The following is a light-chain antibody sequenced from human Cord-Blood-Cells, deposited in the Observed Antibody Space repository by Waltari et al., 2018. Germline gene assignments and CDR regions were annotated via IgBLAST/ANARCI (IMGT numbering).Light chain of an antibody. CDR2: GAS. CDR3: QQYGSSPWT. CDR1: QSVSSSY. Sequence: EIVLTQSPGTLSLSPGERATLSCRASQSVSSSYLAWYQQKPGQAPRLRIYGASSRATGIPDRCSGSWSGTDFTLTISRLEPEDFAVYYCQQYGSSPWTFGQWTKVEIK. J-gene: IGKJ1*01. V-gene: IGKV3-20*01.